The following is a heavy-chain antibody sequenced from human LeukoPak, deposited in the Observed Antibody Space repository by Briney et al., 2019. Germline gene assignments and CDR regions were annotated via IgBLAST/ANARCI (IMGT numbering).Heavy chain of an antibody. CDR2: ISSSSSTI. V-gene: IGHV3-48*01. D-gene: IGHD3-22*01. J-gene: IGHJ4*02. CDR1: GFTFSSYS. Sequence: GALRLSCAASGFTFSSYSLNWARQAPGKGLECVSYISSSSSTIYYADSVKARFTISRDNAKNSMYLQMNSLRAEDRAVYYCARRIRSSGYYYAFDYWGQGTLVTVSS. CDR3: ARRIRSSGYYYAFDY.